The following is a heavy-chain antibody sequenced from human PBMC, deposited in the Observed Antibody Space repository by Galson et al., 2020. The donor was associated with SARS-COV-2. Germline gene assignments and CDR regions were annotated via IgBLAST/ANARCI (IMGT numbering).Heavy chain of an antibody. V-gene: IGHV2-70*11. CDR2: IDWDDDE. D-gene: IGHD6-19*01. CDR1: GFSLTTSGMC. Sequence: SGPTLVKPTQTLTLTCTFSGFSLTTSGMCVNCIRQPPGKALEWLARIDWDDDEYYSTSLKTRLTISKDTSKNQVVLTMTNLDPVDTATYYCARIDSSGCRGNYWGQGTLVTVSS. CDR3: ARIDSSGCRGNY. J-gene: IGHJ4*02.